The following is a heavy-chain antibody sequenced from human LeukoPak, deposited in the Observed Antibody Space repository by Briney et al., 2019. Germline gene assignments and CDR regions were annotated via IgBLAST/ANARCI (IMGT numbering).Heavy chain of an antibody. Sequence: SETPSLTCTVSGGSISSGGYYWSWIRQHPGKGLEWIGYIYYSGSTYYNPSLKSRVTISVDTSKNQLSLKLSSVTAADTAVYYCARVSANGWPYYYYGMDVWGQGTTVTVSS. J-gene: IGHJ6*02. CDR1: GGSISSGGYY. V-gene: IGHV4-31*03. CDR3: ARVSANGWPYYYYGMDV. CDR2: IYYSGST. D-gene: IGHD6-19*01.